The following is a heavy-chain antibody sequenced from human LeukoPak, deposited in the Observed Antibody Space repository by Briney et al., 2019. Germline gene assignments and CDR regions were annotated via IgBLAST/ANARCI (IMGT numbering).Heavy chain of an antibody. Sequence: ASVKVSCKASGYTFTSYGISWVREAPGQGLEWMGWISAYNGNTNYAQKLQGRVTMTTDTSTSTAYMELRSLRSDDTAVYYCARVRSYYDSSAYDYWGQGTLVTVSS. CDR3: ARVRSYYDSSAYDY. D-gene: IGHD3-22*01. J-gene: IGHJ4*02. V-gene: IGHV1-18*01. CDR1: GYTFTSYG. CDR2: ISAYNGNT.